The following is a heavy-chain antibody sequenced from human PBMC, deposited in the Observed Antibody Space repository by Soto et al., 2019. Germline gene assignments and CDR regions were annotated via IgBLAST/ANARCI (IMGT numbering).Heavy chain of an antibody. CDR3: ARPYSSNSNWFDP. CDR1: GFTLSNFG. Sequence: LILSCAASGFTLSNFGMHWVRQAPGKGLEWVAVVRDDADDTYYADSVKGRFTTSRDNSKNTLYLQMSSLRAEDTAVYYCARPYSSNSNWFDPWGQGTLVTVSS. CDR2: VRDDADDT. J-gene: IGHJ5*02. D-gene: IGHD6-19*01. V-gene: IGHV3-33*01.